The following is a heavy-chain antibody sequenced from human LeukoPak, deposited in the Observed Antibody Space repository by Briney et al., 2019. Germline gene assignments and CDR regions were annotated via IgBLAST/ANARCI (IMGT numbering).Heavy chain of an antibody. CDR2: IYHSGST. CDR1: GYSISSGYY. Sequence: SETLSLTCTVSGYSISSGYYWGWIRQPPGKGLEWIGSIYHSGSTYYNPSLKSRVTISVDTSKNQFSLKLSSVTAADTAVYYCARGPYYYDSSGYNNHLPYYFDYWGQGTLVTVSS. D-gene: IGHD3-22*01. V-gene: IGHV4-38-2*02. J-gene: IGHJ4*02. CDR3: ARGPYYYDSSGYNNHLPYYFDY.